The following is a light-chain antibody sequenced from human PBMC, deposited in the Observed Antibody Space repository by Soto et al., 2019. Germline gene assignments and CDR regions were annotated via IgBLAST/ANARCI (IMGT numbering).Light chain of an antibody. CDR1: QSVSSY. CDR2: DAS. J-gene: IGKJ5*01. CDR3: QQRSSWPPT. Sequence: EIVLTQSRATLSLSPGERATLSCRASQSVSSYLAWYQQRPGQAPRLLIYDASNRATGVPARFSGSGSGTDFTLTISRLEPEDFAVYYCQQRSSWPPTFGQGTRLEIK. V-gene: IGKV3-11*01.